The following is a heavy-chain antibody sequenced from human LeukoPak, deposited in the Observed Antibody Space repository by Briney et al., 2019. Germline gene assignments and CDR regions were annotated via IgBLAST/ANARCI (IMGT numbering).Heavy chain of an antibody. D-gene: IGHD4-23*01. CDR2: IHTNTGNP. V-gene: IGHV7-4-1*02. Sequence: ASVKVSCKASEYTFTSYTLNWVRQAPGQGLEWMGWIHTNTGNPTYAQGFTGRFVFSLDISVRTAYLQINSLKAEDTAVYYCARDELRLYGGHGYTFYGMDVWGQGTTVTVSS. J-gene: IGHJ6*02. CDR1: EYTFTSYT. CDR3: ARDELRLYGGHGYTFYGMDV.